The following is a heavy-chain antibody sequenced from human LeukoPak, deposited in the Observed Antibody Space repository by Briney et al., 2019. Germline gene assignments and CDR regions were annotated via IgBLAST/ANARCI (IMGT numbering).Heavy chain of an antibody. Sequence: GGSLRLSCAASGFTFSNYAVSWVHQAPGKGLEWVSAISGSGGSTYYADSVKGRFTISRDNSKNTLYLQMNSLRAEDTAVYYCAKGLVSYYFAFDIWGQGTMVTVSS. D-gene: IGHD1-26*01. V-gene: IGHV3-23*01. CDR2: ISGSGGST. CDR1: GFTFSNYA. J-gene: IGHJ3*02. CDR3: AKGLVSYYFAFDI.